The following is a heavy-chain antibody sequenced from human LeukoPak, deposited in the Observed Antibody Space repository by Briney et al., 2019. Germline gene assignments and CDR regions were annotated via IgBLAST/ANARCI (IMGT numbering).Heavy chain of an antibody. CDR2: MNPNSGNT. Sequence: GASVKVSCKASGYTFTSYNINWVRQATGQGLEWMGWMNPNSGNTGYAQKFQGRVTMTRNTSISTAYMELSSLRSEDTAVYYCARRRGFLKYYYYMDVWGKGTTVTVSS. D-gene: IGHD2/OR15-2a*01. CDR3: ARRRGFLKYYYYMDV. V-gene: IGHV1-8*01. J-gene: IGHJ6*03. CDR1: GYTFTSYN.